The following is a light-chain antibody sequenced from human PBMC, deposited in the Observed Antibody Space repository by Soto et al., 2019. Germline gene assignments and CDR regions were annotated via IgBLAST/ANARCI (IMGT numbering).Light chain of an antibody. CDR2: GAI. CDR3: TSYTTSYFYV. J-gene: IGLJ1*01. Sequence: QSVLGHPAPGSGPPGHSITISCTGNPRDIRAYNYFSWYQQNTGKAPTLIIYGAINRPSGVYNRFSAPTSASAAALAVSRLQAEDEADYYCTSYTTSYFYVCGPGTKVTV. V-gene: IGLV2-14*03. CDR1: PRDIRAYNY.